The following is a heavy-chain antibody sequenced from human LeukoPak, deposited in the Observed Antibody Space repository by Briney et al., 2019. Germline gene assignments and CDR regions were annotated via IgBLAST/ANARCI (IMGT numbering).Heavy chain of an antibody. D-gene: IGHD4-23*01. Sequence: GASVKVSCKASGYTFTNYGISWVRQAPGQGLEWMGWISVFYGHTNSSQKLQGRVTMTTDTSTSTAYMELRSLRSDDTAVHYCARVELTPPNFDYWGQGTLVTVSS. CDR1: GYTFTNYG. V-gene: IGHV1-18*01. J-gene: IGHJ4*02. CDR3: ARVELTPPNFDY. CDR2: ISVFYGHT.